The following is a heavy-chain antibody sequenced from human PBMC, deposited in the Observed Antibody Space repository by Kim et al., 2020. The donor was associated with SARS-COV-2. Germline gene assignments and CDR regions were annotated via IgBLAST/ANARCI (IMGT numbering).Heavy chain of an antibody. V-gene: IGHV4-39*07. CDR2: IYYSGST. Sequence: SETLSLTCTVSGGSISSSSYYWGWIRQPPGKGLEWIGSIYYSGSTYYNPSLKSRVTISVDTSKNQFSLKLSSVTAADTAVYYCARSPTYYDRAFDIWGQGTMVTVSS. CDR3: ARSPTYYDRAFDI. D-gene: IGHD3-22*01. J-gene: IGHJ3*02. CDR1: GGSISSSSYY.